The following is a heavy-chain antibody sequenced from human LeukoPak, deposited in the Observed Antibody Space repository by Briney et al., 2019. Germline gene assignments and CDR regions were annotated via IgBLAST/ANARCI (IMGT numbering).Heavy chain of an antibody. CDR2: INHSGST. V-gene: IGHV4-34*01. CDR3: ARHRTYCGGDCYSGYYYYYMDV. J-gene: IGHJ6*03. D-gene: IGHD2-21*02. CDR1: GGSFSGYY. Sequence: SETLSLTCAVYGGSFSGYYWSWIRQPPGKGLEWLGEINHSGSTNYNPSLKSRVTISVDTSKNQFSLKLSSVTAADTAVYYCARHRTYCGGDCYSGYYYYYMDVWGKGTTVTISS.